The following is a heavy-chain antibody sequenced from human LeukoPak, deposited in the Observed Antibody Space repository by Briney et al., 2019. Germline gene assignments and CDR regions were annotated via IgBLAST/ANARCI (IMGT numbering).Heavy chain of an antibody. Sequence: GGSLRLSCAASGFTFSSYSMNWVRQAPGKGLEWVSSISSSSSYIYYADSVKGRFTISRDNAKNSLYLQMNSLRAEDTAVYYCAREEHGGYFDYWGQGNPVTVSS. CDR2: ISSSSSYI. CDR3: AREEHGGYFDY. D-gene: IGHD2-15*01. J-gene: IGHJ4*02. V-gene: IGHV3-21*04. CDR1: GFTFSSYS.